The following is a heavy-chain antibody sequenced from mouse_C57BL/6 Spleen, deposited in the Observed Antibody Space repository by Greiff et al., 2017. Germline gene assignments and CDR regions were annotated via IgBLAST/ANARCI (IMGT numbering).Heavy chain of an antibody. V-gene: IGHV7-3*01. CDR2: IRNKANGYTT. CDR1: GFTFTDYY. D-gene: IGHD3-3*01. CDR3: ASSPRAAAMDY. J-gene: IGHJ4*01. Sequence: EVQVVESGGGLVQPGGSLSLSCAASGFTFTDYYMSWVRQPPGKALEWLGFIRNKANGYTTEYSASVKGRFTISRDNSQSILYLQMNALRAEDSXTYYCASSPRAAAMDYWGQGTSVTVSS.